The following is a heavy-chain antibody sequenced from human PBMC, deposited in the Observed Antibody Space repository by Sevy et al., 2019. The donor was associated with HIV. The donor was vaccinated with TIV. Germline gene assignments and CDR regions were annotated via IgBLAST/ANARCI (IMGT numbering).Heavy chain of an antibody. V-gene: IGHV4-39*01. CDR3: ARLVENSSGWYRYYYYYGMDV. J-gene: IGHJ6*02. CDR1: GGSISSSSYY. D-gene: IGHD6-19*01. CDR2: IYYSGST. Sequence: SETLSLTCTVSGGSISSSSYYWGWIRQPPGKGLEWIGSIYYSGSTYYHPSLKSRVTISVDTSKNQFSLKLSSVTAADTAVYYCARLVENSSGWYRYYYYYGMDVWGQGTTVTVSS.